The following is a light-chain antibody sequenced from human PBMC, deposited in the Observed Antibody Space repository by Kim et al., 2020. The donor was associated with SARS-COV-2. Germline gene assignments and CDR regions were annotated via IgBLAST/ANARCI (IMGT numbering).Light chain of an antibody. CDR3: ASHGGYDYV. CDR2: EVT. Sequence: GQSVAISCYGTRGDFGSSKYVSWYQHHPGKSPKLIIYEVTKRPSGVPDLFSGSMSGNTASLTVSGLQAEDEADYYCASHGGYDYVFGAGTKVTVL. J-gene: IGLJ1*01. CDR1: RGDFGSSKY. V-gene: IGLV2-8*01.